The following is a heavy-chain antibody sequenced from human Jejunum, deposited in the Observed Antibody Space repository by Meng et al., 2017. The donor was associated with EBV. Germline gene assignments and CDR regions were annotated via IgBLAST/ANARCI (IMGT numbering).Heavy chain of an antibody. D-gene: IGHD2-15*01. V-gene: IGHV3-74*01. CDR3: ARDQSVAGPTTTDY. CDR2: INSDGSSA. CDR1: GFTFSSYW. Sequence: VMLVGSGGGLVQPGGSLSLSCAASGFTFSSYWMHWVRQAPGKGLVWVSRINSDGSSAAYADSVKGRFTISRDNAKNTLYLQMNSLRAEDTAAYYCARDQSVAGPTTTDYWGQGTLVTVSS. J-gene: IGHJ4*02.